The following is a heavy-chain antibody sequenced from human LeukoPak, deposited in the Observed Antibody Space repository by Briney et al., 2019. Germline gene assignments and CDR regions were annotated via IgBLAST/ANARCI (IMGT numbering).Heavy chain of an antibody. Sequence: GGSLRLSCAASGFTSSDYYMSWIRQAPGKGLEWVSYISSSGSTIYYADSVKGRFTISRDNAKNSLYLQMNSLRAEDTAVYYCARDPGSSWSDFDYWGQGTLVTVSS. D-gene: IGHD6-13*01. V-gene: IGHV3-11*01. CDR2: ISSSGSTI. CDR3: ARDPGSSWSDFDY. J-gene: IGHJ4*02. CDR1: GFTSSDYY.